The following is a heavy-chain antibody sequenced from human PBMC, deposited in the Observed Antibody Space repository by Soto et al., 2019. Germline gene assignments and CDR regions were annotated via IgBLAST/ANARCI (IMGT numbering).Heavy chain of an antibody. CDR3: VIPTRSVRGMGV. CDR2: IKGDGSVT. J-gene: IGHJ6*02. V-gene: IGHV3-7*03. CDR1: GFTFSNFW. D-gene: IGHD6-6*01. Sequence: EVQLVESGGGLAQPGGSLRLSCAASGFTFSNFWMSWARQAPGKGLEWVANIKGDGSVTQYVASVEGRFTISRDNAKYSLYLHMNSLRVEDTALYYCVIPTRSVRGMGVWGQGTTVTVSS.